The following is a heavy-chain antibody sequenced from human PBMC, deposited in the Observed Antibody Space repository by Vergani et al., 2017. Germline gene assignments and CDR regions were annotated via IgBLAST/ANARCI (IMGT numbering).Heavy chain of an antibody. CDR3: ASSPVYSSGWSAVDWFDP. J-gene: IGHJ5*02. V-gene: IGHV3-74*02. D-gene: IGHD6-19*01. Sequence: EVQLVESGGGLVQPGGSLRLSCSASGFSFNSYWMHWVRQVPGKGLLWVSRIKSDGSITAYADSVKGRFTISRDNAKNSLYLQMNSLRAEDTAVYYCASSPVYSSGWSAVDWFDPWGQGTLVTVSS. CDR1: GFSFNSYW. CDR2: IKSDGSIT.